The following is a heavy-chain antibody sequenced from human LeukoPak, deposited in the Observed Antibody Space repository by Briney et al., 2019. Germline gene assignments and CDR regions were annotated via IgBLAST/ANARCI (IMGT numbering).Heavy chain of an antibody. CDR1: GFTFSSYA. J-gene: IGHJ6*02. D-gene: IGHD6-13*01. Sequence: GGSLRLSCAASGFTFSSYAMSWVRQAPGKGLEWVSATSSSGGSTSYADSVKGRFTISRDNSKNTLYLQMNSLRAEGTAVYYCAKAPTAGNSYYGMDVWGQGTTVTVSS. CDR2: TSSSGGST. V-gene: IGHV3-23*01. CDR3: AKAPTAGNSYYGMDV.